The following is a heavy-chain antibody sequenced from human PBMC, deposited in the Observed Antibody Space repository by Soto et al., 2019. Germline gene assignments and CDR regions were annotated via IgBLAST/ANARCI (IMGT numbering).Heavy chain of an antibody. CDR2: IWYNGSNK. J-gene: IGHJ6*02. CDR3: ARKNYLYYYYYGMDV. CDR1: GFTFSSYS. D-gene: IGHD3-10*01. Sequence: PGGSLRLSCAASGFTFSSYSMNWVRQAPGKGLEWVSFIWYNGSNKYYADSVKGRFTISRDNSKNTLYLQMNSLRAEDTAVYYCARKNYLYYYYYGMDVWGQGTTVTVSS. V-gene: IGHV3-33*08.